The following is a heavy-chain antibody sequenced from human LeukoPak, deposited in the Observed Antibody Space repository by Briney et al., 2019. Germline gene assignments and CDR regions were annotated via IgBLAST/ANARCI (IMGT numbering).Heavy chain of an antibody. V-gene: IGHV1-18*01. Sequence: RASVKVSCKASGYTFTSYGISWVRQAPGQGLEWMGWISAYNGNTNYAQKLQGRVTMTTDTSTSTAYMELSSLRSEDTAVYYCARGPGCSGGSCYSGWFDPWGQGTLVTVSS. J-gene: IGHJ5*02. CDR3: ARGPGCSGGSCYSGWFDP. CDR1: GYTFTSYG. D-gene: IGHD2-15*01. CDR2: ISAYNGNT.